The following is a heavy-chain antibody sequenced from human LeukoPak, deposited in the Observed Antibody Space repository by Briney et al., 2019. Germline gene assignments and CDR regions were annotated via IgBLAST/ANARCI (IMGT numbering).Heavy chain of an antibody. CDR3: AREGNRIAVVVDY. J-gene: IGHJ4*02. D-gene: IGHD6-19*01. CDR2: ISSSSSYI. CDR1: GFTFSSYI. Sequence: GGSLRLSCAASGFTFSSYIMNWVRQAPGKGLEWVSSISSSSSYIYYADSVKGRFTISRDNAKNSLYLQMNSLRAEDTAVYYCAREGNRIAVVVDYWGQGTLVTVSS. V-gene: IGHV3-21*01.